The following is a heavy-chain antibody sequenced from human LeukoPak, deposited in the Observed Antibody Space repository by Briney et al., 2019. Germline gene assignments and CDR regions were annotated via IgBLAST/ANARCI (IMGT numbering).Heavy chain of an antibody. CDR3: AKNVVVKRYIDF. Sequence: GGSLRLSCAASGFTFSNHAMSWVRQAPGKGLQWVAVISGGGRTTEYEDFVKGRFTISRDNSKNTLSLQMNSLTGEDTAIYFCAKNVVVKRYIDFWGQGTLVTVSS. J-gene: IGHJ4*02. CDR2: ISGGGRTT. D-gene: IGHD2-15*01. V-gene: IGHV3-23*01. CDR1: GFTFSNHA.